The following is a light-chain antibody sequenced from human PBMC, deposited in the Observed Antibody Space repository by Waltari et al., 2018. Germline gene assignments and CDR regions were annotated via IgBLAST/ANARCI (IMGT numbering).Light chain of an antibody. CDR2: GAF. CDR1: QGIRND. Sequence: ASQMTHSQPSLSGSVGDRVTITCRASQGIRNDVCWYQQKPGQTPQLLIFGAFNLQRGVPSRFSGSGYGTDFTLSISGLQPEDFATYYCLQDHNYPRTFGQGTKVEI. J-gene: IGKJ1*01. CDR3: LQDHNYPRT. V-gene: IGKV1-6*01.